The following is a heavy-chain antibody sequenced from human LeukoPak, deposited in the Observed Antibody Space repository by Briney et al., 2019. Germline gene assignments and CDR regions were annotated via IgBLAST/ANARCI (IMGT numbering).Heavy chain of an antibody. J-gene: IGHJ6*02. V-gene: IGHV3-66*01. CDR1: GFTVSSNY. CDR3: ARDLVTTVTTHYYYGMDV. CDR2: IYSGGST. Sequence: PGGSLRLSCAASGFTVSSNYMSWVRQAPGKGLEWVSVIYSGGSTYYADSVKGRFTISRDNSKNTLYLQMNSLRAEDTAVYYCARDLVTTVTTHYYYGMDVWGQGTTVTVSS. D-gene: IGHD4-17*01.